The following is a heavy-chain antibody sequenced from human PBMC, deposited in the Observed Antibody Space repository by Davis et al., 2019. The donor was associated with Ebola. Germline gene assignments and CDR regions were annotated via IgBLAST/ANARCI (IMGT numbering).Heavy chain of an antibody. J-gene: IGHJ6*02. CDR2: INSDGSRT. V-gene: IGHV3-74*01. CDR1: GFTFSSYW. D-gene: IGHD2/OR15-2a*01. CDR3: AREGFYFYGMDV. Sequence: HTGGSLRLSCAASGFTFSSYWMHWVRQAPGKGLVWLSHINSDGSRTRYADAVKGRITISRDNAKNLLFLEMSSLRAEDTAVYYCAREGFYFYGMDVWGQGTTVTVSS.